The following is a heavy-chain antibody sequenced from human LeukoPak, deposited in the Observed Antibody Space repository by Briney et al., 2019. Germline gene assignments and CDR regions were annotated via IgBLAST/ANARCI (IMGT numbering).Heavy chain of an antibody. CDR2: ISSGSDYT. CDR1: GFSFSSHG. CDR3: AKIGVIGNWYYDV. V-gene: IGHV3-23*01. D-gene: IGHD3-10*01. Sequence: GGSLRLSCAASGFSFSSHGMSWVRQAPWKGPEWVSSISSGSDYTFYADSVKGRFTISRDNSKNTLYLQMNSLRAGDTAIYYCAKIGVIGNWYYDVWGRGSLVTVSS. J-gene: IGHJ2*01.